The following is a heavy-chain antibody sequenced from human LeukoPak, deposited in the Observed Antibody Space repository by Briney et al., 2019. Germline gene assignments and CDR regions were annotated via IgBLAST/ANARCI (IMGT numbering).Heavy chain of an antibody. J-gene: IGHJ4*02. Sequence: PSETLSLTCAVYGGSFSGYYWSWIRQPPGKGLEWIGEINHSGSTNYNPSLKSRVTISVDTSKNQFSLKLSSVTAADTAVYYCARVPKNGGRKGYWGQGTLVTVSS. CDR3: ARVPKNGGRKGY. CDR2: INHSGST. D-gene: IGHD2-15*01. V-gene: IGHV4-34*01. CDR1: GGSFSGYY.